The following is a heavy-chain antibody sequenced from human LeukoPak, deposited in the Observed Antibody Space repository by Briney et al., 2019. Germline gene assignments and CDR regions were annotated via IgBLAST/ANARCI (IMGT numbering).Heavy chain of an antibody. V-gene: IGHV4-59*01. D-gene: IGHD1-26*01. Sequence: PSETLSLTCTVSGGSISSYYWSWIRQPPGKGLEWIGYIYYSGSTNYNTSLKRRVTISVDTSKNQFSRKLSSVTAADTAVYYCARMGATTGLAWFDPWGEGTLVTVSS. CDR3: ARMGATTGLAWFDP. CDR2: IYYSGST. CDR1: GGSISSYY. J-gene: IGHJ5*02.